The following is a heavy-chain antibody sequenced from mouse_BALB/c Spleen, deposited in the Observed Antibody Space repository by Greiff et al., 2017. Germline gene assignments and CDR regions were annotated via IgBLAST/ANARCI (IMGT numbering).Heavy chain of an antibody. CDR3: ARHRDGFSWFAY. V-gene: IGHV5-6*01. Sequence: EGQLVESGGDLVKPGGSLKLSCAASGFTFSSYGMSWVRQTPDKRLEWVATISSGGSYTYYPDSVKGRFTISRDNAKNTLYLQMSSLKSEDTAMYYCARHRDGFSWFAYWGQGTLVTASA. D-gene: IGHD2-3*01. CDR2: ISSGGSYT. J-gene: IGHJ3*01. CDR1: GFTFSSYG.